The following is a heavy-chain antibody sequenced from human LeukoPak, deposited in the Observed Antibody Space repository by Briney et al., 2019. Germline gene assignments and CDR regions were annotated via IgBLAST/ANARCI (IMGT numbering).Heavy chain of an antibody. CDR3: ARGFYFVGRQPAYAFDF. D-gene: IGHD3-10*02. Sequence: GGSLRLSCAASGFSVNSNYMTWVRQAQGKGMEWVSVLYTGGNTYYAESVQGRFSISRDNSRNTLHLQMNSLRAEDTAVYYCARGFYFVGRQPAYAFDFWGLGTLVTVSS. CDR2: LYTGGNT. CDR1: GFSVNSNY. J-gene: IGHJ4*02. V-gene: IGHV3-53*01.